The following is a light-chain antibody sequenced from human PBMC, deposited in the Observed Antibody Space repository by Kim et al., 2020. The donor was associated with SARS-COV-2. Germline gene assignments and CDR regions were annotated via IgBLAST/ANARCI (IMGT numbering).Light chain of an antibody. CDR1: SSDVGRYNY. J-gene: IGLJ3*02. Sequence: QSITISCTGTSSDVGRYNYVSWYQQHPGKAPKLMIYDVSNRPSGVSNRFSGSKSGNTASLTISGLQAEDEADYYCSSYTSSSTWVFGGGTKLTVL. V-gene: IGLV2-14*03. CDR3: SSYTSSSTWV. CDR2: DVS.